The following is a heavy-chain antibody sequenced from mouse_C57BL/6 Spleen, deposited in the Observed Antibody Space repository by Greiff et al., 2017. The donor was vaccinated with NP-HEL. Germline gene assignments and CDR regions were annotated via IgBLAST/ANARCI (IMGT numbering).Heavy chain of an antibody. D-gene: IGHD2-1*01. CDR3: ARDGNYAWFAY. CDR2: ISDGGSYT. Sequence: VQLVESGGGLVKPGGSLKLSCAASGFTFSSYAMSWVRQTPEKRLEWVATISDGGSYTYYPDNVKGRFTISRDNAKNNLYLQMSHLKSEDTAMYYCARDGNYAWFAYWGQGTLVTVSA. J-gene: IGHJ3*01. CDR1: GFTFSSYA. V-gene: IGHV5-4*01.